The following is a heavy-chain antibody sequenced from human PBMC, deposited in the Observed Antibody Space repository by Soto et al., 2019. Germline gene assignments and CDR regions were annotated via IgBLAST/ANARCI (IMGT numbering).Heavy chain of an antibody. J-gene: IGHJ6*02. D-gene: IGHD2-2*01. Sequence: EVPLVESGGGLVKPGGSLRLSCAASGFTFSSYSMNWVRQAPGKGLEWVSSISSSSSYIYYADSVKGRFTISRDNAKNSLYLQMNSLRAEDTAVYYCARDLEDIVVVPAAPYYYYGMDVWGQGTTVTVSS. CDR2: ISSSSSYI. CDR3: ARDLEDIVVVPAAPYYYYGMDV. CDR1: GFTFSSYS. V-gene: IGHV3-21*01.